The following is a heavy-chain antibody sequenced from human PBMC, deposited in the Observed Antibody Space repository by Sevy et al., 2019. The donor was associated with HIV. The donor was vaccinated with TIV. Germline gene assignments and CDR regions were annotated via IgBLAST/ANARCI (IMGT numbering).Heavy chain of an antibody. Sequence: GGSLRLSCVASDFSFSSNVMHWVRQAPGKGLEWVAVIWHDGNSEYYADSVKGRFTISRDNSKNTLYLQMNSLRGEDTAVYYCASEAGYGSDSMPFDYWGQGTLVTVSS. J-gene: IGHJ4*02. CDR3: ASEAGYGSDSMPFDY. V-gene: IGHV3-33*08. CDR2: IWHDGNSE. CDR1: DFSFSSNV. D-gene: IGHD2-21*02.